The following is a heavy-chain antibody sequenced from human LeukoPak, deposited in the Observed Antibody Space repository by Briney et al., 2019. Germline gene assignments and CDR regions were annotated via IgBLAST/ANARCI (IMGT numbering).Heavy chain of an antibody. J-gene: IGHJ5*02. CDR2: IYHRGST. Sequence: SETLSLTCAVSGGSISSGGYSWSWIRQPPGKGLEWIGYIYHRGSTYYNPSLKSRVTISVDRSKNQFSLKLSSVTAAATAVYYCARDYYDSSGSYPNRMFDPWGQGTLVTVSS. V-gene: IGHV4-30-2*01. D-gene: IGHD3-22*01. CDR1: GGSISSGGYS. CDR3: ARDYYDSSGSYPNRMFDP.